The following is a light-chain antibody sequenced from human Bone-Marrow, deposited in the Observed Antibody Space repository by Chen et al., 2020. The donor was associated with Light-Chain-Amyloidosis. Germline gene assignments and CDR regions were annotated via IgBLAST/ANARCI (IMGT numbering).Light chain of an antibody. J-gene: IGLJ3*02. CDR1: NIGSTS. V-gene: IGLV3-21*03. Sequence: SYVLTQPSSVSVGAGKTATIACGGNNIGSTSVHWYQQTPGQAPLLVVYDDSDRPSGIPERLSGSNSGNTATLTIIRVEAGDEADYYCQVWDRSSDRPVFGGGTKLTVL. CDR2: DDS. CDR3: QVWDRSSDRPV.